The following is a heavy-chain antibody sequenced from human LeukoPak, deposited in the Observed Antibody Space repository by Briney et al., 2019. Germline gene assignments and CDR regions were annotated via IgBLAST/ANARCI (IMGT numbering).Heavy chain of an antibody. CDR3: ARDYGYCSGGSCYTRPSYYYYYMDV. Sequence: SETLSLTCAVYGGSFSGYYWSWIRQPPGKGLEWIGEINHSGSTNYNPSLKSRVTISVDTSKNQFSLKLSSVTAADTAVYYCARDYGYCSGGSCYTRPSYYYYYMDVWGKGTTVTVSS. CDR1: GGSFSGYY. CDR2: INHSGST. D-gene: IGHD2-15*01. V-gene: IGHV4-34*01. J-gene: IGHJ6*03.